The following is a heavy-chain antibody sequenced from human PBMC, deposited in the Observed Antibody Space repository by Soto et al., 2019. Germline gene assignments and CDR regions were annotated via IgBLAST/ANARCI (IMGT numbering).Heavy chain of an antibody. D-gene: IGHD3-10*01. V-gene: IGHV3-9*01. CDR1: GFTFDDYA. CDR2: IYWNSDTI. CDR3: AKDIMGSGYYGMDV. Sequence: EVPLVESGGGLVQPGRSLRLSCAASGFTFDDYAMHWVRQAPGKGLEWVSGIYWNSDTIGYADSVKGRFTISRDNAKNSLYLQMNSLRAEDTALYYCAKDIMGSGYYGMDVWGQGTTVTVSS. J-gene: IGHJ6*02.